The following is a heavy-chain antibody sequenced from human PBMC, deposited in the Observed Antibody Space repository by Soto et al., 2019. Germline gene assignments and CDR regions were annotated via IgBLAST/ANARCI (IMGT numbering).Heavy chain of an antibody. D-gene: IGHD6-13*01. CDR2: ISYAGDYQ. CDR1: GFTFSSYG. V-gene: IGHV3-30*18. CDR3: AKSRGGSSWYEGDS. J-gene: IGHJ4*02. Sequence: QVQLLESGGGVVQPGRSLRLSCAASGFTFSSYGMHWVRQAPGKGLEWVAVISYAGDYQYYADSVKGRFTISRDNSKNTLYLQMNTLRPEDTAVYFCAKSRGGSSWYEGDSWGQGTLVTVSS.